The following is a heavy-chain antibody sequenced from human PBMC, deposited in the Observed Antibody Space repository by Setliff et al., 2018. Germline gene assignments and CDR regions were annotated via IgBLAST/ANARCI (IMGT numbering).Heavy chain of an antibody. D-gene: IGHD3-3*01. CDR3: ARSSAPSVVLAADFDF. CDR1: GYTFTSYG. CDR2: INA. J-gene: IGHJ4*02. Sequence: ASVQVSCKSSGYTFTSYGINWVRQAPGQGLEWMGWINAYAQKFQGRVTMTIDTLTSTAYMELRSLRSDDTAVYYCARSSAPSVVLAADFDFWGLGTPVTVSS. V-gene: IGHV1-18*01.